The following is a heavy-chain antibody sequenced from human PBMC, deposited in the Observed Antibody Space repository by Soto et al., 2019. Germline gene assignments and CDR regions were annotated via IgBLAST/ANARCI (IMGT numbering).Heavy chain of an antibody. D-gene: IGHD5-12*01. J-gene: IGHJ6*02. V-gene: IGHV5-51*01. CDR3: AKLSGYARDYYYGIDV. CDR1: GYRFTSHW. CDR2: IYPGDSDT. Sequence: GESLKISCKGSGYRFTSHWIGWVRQMPGKGLEWMGTIYPGDSDTRYSPSFQGQVSISVDKSISTAYLQWSSLKASDTAMYYCAKLSGYARDYYYGIDVWGQGTTVTVSS.